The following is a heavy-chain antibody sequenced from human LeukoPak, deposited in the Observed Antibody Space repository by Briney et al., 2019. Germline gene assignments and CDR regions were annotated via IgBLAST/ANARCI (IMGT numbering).Heavy chain of an antibody. J-gene: IGHJ4*02. CDR3: ARDPLGTRPGFDY. CDR2: ISYDGSNK. Sequence: GGSLRLSCAASGFTFISYAMHWVRQAPGKGLEWVAVISYDGSNKYYADSVKGRFTISRDNSKNTLYLQMNSLRAEDTAVYYCARDPLGTRPGFDYWGQGTLVTVSS. CDR1: GFTFISYA. D-gene: IGHD1-1*01. V-gene: IGHV3-30*04.